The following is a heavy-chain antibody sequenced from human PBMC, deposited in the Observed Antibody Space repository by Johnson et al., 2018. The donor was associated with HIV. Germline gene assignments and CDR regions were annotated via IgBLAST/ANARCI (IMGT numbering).Heavy chain of an antibody. CDR3: ARAKVALAVCHAFDI. CDR1: GFTFSSYG. Sequence: QVQLVESGGGVVQPGGSLRVSCAASGFTFSSYGMHWVRQAPGKGLEWVAFISHDGRNRYPADFVKGRFTLSRDNSKNTLYLQMSSLRGEDTAVYYCARAKVALAVCHAFDIWCQGTVVTVSS. D-gene: IGHD6-19*01. V-gene: IGHV3-30*19. CDR2: ISHDGRNR. J-gene: IGHJ3*02.